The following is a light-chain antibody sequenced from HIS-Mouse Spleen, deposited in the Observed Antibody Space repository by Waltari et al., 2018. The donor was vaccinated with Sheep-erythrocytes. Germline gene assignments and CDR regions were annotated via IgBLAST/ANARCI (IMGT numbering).Light chain of an antibody. J-gene: IGLJ3*02. V-gene: IGLV2-23*01. Sequence: QSALTQPASVSGSPGQSITIPCTGTSSDVGSYNLVPWYQQHPGKAPELMIYEGSKRPSGVSNRFSGSKSGNTASLTISGLQAEDEADYYCCSYAGSSTPWVFGGGTKLTVL. CDR3: CSYAGSSTPWV. CDR2: EGS. CDR1: SSDVGSYNL.